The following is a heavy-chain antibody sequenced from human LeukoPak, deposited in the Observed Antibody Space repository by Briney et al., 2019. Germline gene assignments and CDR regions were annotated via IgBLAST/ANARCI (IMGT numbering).Heavy chain of an antibody. J-gene: IGHJ4*02. V-gene: IGHV1-2*02. Sequence: ASVKVSCKASGYTFTGYSMHWVRQAPGQGLEWMGWVNTNSGGTNYAQKFQVRVTMTTDMSISTAYKPRTRLTSTDTAVYYSARGGTASIWGQGTLVTVSS. CDR2: VNTNSGGT. CDR1: GYTFTGYS. CDR3: ARGGTASI. D-gene: IGHD3-16*01.